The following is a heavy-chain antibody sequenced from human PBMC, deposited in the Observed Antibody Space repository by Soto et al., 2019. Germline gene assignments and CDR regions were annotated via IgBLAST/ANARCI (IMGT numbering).Heavy chain of an antibody. Sequence: QVHLQQWGAGVLKPSETLSLTCAVSGGSFSGYYWTWIRQIPGKGLEWIGEINQSANTKYNPSLMSRVTISVDTSRNQFSLKLRSVTAADTAVYYCARPSYALNWDFHYGMQVWGQGTSVTVSS. V-gene: IGHV4-34*01. D-gene: IGHD2-2*01. CDR1: GGSFSGYY. CDR3: ARPSYALNWDFHYGMQV. CDR2: INQSANT. J-gene: IGHJ6*02.